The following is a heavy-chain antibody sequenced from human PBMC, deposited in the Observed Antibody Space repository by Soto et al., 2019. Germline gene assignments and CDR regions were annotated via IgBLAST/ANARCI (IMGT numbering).Heavy chain of an antibody. CDR1: GYTFTSYG. V-gene: IGHV1-18*01. CDR3: AREGSRPYCYYGMDV. J-gene: IGHJ6*02. Sequence: QVQLVQSGAEVKKPGASVKVSCKASGYTFTSYGFSWVRQAPGQGLEWMGWISAYNGNTNYAQKLQGRVTMTTDTSTGTAYMELRSLRSDDTAVYYCAREGSRPYCYYGMDVWGQGTTVTVSS. D-gene: IGHD1-26*01. CDR2: ISAYNGNT.